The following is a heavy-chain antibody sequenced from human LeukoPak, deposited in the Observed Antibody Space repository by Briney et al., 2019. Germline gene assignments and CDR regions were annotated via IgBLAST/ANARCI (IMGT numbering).Heavy chain of an antibody. D-gene: IGHD4-17*01. CDR2: IIPIFGTA. Sequence: SVKVSCKASGGTFSSYAISWVRQTPGQGLEWMGRIIPIFGTANYAQKFQGRVTITTDESTSTAYMELSSLRSEDTAVYYCARDGGGLRYAGPLDYWGQGTLVTVSS. CDR1: GGTFSSYA. V-gene: IGHV1-69*05. J-gene: IGHJ4*02. CDR3: ARDGGGLRYAGPLDY.